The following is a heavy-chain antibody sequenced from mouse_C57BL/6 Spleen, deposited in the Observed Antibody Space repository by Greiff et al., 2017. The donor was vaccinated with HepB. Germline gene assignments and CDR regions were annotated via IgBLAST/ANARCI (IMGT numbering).Heavy chain of an antibody. J-gene: IGHJ4*01. CDR3: ARRYYSNYNYAMDY. CDR1: GFTFSDYG. D-gene: IGHD2-5*01. V-gene: IGHV5-17*01. Sequence: DVMLVESGGGLVKPGGSLKLSCAASGFTFSDYGMHWVRQAPEKGLEWVAYISSGSSTIYYADTVKGRFTISRDNAKNTLFLQMTSLRSEDTAMYYCARRYYSNYNYAMDYWGQGTSVTVSS. CDR2: ISSGSSTI.